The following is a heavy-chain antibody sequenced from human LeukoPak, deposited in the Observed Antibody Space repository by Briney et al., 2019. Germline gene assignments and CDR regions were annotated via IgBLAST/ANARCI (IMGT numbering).Heavy chain of an antibody. J-gene: IGHJ4*02. CDR3: ASAPYYYGSGSYRFDY. CDR2: NNHSGST. Sequence: SETLSLTCAVYGGSFSGYYWSWIRQPPGKGLEWIGENNHSGSTNYNPSLKSRVTISVDTSKNQFSLKLSSVTAADTAVYYCASAPYYYGSGSYRFDYWGQGTLVTVSS. CDR1: GGSFSGYY. D-gene: IGHD3-10*01. V-gene: IGHV4-34*01.